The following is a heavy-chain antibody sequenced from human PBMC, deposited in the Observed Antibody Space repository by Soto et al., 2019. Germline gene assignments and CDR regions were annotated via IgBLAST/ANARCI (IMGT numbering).Heavy chain of an antibody. CDR1: GGSISSGGYY. Sequence: TLSLTCTVSGGSISSGGYYWSWIRQHPGKGLEWIGYIYYSGSTYYNPSLKSRVTISVDTSKNQFSLKLSSVTAADTAVYYCARWEVGAFDIWGQGTMVTVSS. D-gene: IGHD1-26*01. CDR2: IYYSGST. CDR3: ARWEVGAFDI. V-gene: IGHV4-31*03. J-gene: IGHJ3*02.